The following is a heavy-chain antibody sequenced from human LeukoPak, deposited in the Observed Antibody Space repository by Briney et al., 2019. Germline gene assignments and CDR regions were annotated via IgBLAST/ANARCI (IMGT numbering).Heavy chain of an antibody. Sequence: ASVKVSCKASGGTFSRFAINLVRQAPGQGLEWRGEIIPISDIVNYAQKFQGRVTITADESTSTAYMDLSSLASEDTAVYYCARDATDYNTSSRGLNHWGQGTLVTVSS. J-gene: IGHJ5*02. D-gene: IGHD1-14*01. CDR1: GGTFSRFA. CDR3: ARDATDYNTSSRGLNH. CDR2: IIPISDIV. V-gene: IGHV1-69*13.